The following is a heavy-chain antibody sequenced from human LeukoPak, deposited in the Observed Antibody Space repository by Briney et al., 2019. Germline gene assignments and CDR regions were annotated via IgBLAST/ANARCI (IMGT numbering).Heavy chain of an antibody. CDR2: IYYSGST. D-gene: IGHD3-10*01. Sequence: SQTLSLTCTVSGGSISSEGYYWSWIRQHPGKGLEWIGYIYYSGSTSYNPSLKSRLTISIDTSKTQFYLKLSSVTAADTAVYYCARVVYSGSWGYFDYWGQGILVTVSS. CDR3: ARVVYSGSWGYFDY. CDR1: GGSISSEGYY. J-gene: IGHJ4*02. V-gene: IGHV4-31*03.